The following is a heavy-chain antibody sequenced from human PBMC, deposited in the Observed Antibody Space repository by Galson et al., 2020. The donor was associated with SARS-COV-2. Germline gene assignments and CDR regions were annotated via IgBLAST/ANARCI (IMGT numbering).Heavy chain of an antibody. V-gene: IGHV4-4*07. CDR3: ARERGQYCSSTTCRGEFDY. Sequence: ETSETLSLTCTVSGGSISSYYWSWIRQPAGKGLEWIGRIYTSGSTIYNPSLKSRVTMSVDTSKNQFSLKLSSVTAADTAVYYCARERGQYCSSTTCRGEFDYWGQGTLVTVSS. J-gene: IGHJ4*02. CDR1: GGSISSYY. D-gene: IGHD2-2*01. CDR2: IYTSGST.